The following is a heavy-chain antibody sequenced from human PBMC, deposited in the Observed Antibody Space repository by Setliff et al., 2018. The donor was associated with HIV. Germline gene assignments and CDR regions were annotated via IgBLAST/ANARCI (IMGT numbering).Heavy chain of an antibody. CDR2: IYPSDSAT. J-gene: IGHJ2*01. V-gene: IGHV5-51*01. Sequence: LKISCKGSGYSFTSHWIAWVRQMPGQGLEWMGIIYPSDSATAYSPSFQGQITISADKSISTAYLQWSSLKASDTAIYYCARSHFITLFGVIYYPGYFDLWGRGTQVTVSS. CDR3: ARSHFITLFGVIYYPGYFDL. CDR1: GYSFTSHW. D-gene: IGHD3-3*01.